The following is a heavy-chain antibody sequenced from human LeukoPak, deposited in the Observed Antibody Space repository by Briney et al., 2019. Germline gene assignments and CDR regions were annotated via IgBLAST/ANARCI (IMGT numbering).Heavy chain of an antibody. CDR2: SYTTGST. Sequence: SDTLSLTCTVSVGSIGSYYWSWIRQPAGKGLEWIGRSYTTGSTNYNPSLKSRVPMSSDTSKNQLSLNLSSVTAADTAVYYCARGLSWSGWFDYWGQGTLVTVSS. CDR3: ARGLSWSGWFDY. V-gene: IGHV4-4*07. D-gene: IGHD6-19*01. J-gene: IGHJ4*02. CDR1: VGSIGSYY.